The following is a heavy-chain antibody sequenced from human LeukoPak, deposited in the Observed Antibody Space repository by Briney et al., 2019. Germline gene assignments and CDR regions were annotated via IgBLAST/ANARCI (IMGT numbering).Heavy chain of an antibody. CDR2: INSDSGGT. Sequence: ASVKVSCKASGYTFTGYYIYWVRQAPGQGLEWMGWINSDSGGTNYAQKFQGRVTMTRDTSLGTASMELSRLSSDDTAMYYCARENLIGSGYYYDSSLDYWGQGTLVTVSS. D-gene: IGHD3-22*01. CDR3: ARENLIGSGYYYDSSLDY. J-gene: IGHJ4*02. CDR1: GYTFTGYY. V-gene: IGHV1-2*02.